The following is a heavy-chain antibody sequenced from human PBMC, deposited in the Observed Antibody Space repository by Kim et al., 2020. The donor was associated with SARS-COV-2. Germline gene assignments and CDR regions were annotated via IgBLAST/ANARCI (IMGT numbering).Heavy chain of an antibody. Sequence: GGSLRLSCAASGFTFSNAWMSWVRQAPGKGLEWVGRIKSKTDGGTTDYAAPVKGRFTISRDDSKNTLYLQMNSLKTEDTAVYYCTRSIFKARDRAYWGQGTLVTVSS. CDR1: GFTFSNAW. V-gene: IGHV3-15*01. CDR3: TRSIFKARDRAY. CDR2: IKSKTDGGTT. D-gene: IGHD3-9*01. J-gene: IGHJ4*02.